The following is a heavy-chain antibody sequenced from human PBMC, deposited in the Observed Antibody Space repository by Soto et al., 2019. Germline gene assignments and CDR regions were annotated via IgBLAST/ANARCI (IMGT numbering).Heavy chain of an antibody. CDR3: TTDDPINKY. Sequence: GSLRLSCAVSGFTFSNAWMSWVRQAPGKGLEWVGRIKSKTNGGTTDYAAPVNGRFTISRDDSKNTLYLQLNSLKAEDTALYYCTTDDPINKYWGQGTLVTVSS. CDR2: IKSKTNGGTT. V-gene: IGHV3-15*01. J-gene: IGHJ4*02. CDR1: GFTFSNAW.